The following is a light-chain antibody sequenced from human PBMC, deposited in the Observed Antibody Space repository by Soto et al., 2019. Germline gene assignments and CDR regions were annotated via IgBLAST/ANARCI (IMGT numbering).Light chain of an antibody. Sequence: EIVLTQSPGTLSLSPGERATLSCRASQSVSSNSLAWYRQKPGQAPRLLMYGASSRATGIPDRFSGSGSGSGTDFTLTISRLEPEDFAVYYCQQYITSPWTFGQGTTGDIK. CDR2: GAS. CDR3: QQYITSPWT. J-gene: IGKJ1*01. CDR1: QSVSSNS. V-gene: IGKV3-20*01.